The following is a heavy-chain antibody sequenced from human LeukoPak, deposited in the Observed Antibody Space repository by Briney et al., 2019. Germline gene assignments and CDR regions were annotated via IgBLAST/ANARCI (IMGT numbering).Heavy chain of an antibody. Sequence: ASVKVSCKASGYTFTSYGISWVRQAPGQGLEWMGWISAYNGNTNYAQKLQGRVTMTTDTSTSTAYMELRSLRSDDTAVYYCARDPRCCSGGSRHDAFIYYYYGMDVWGQGTTVTVSS. CDR2: ISAYNGNT. D-gene: IGHD2-15*01. CDR1: GYTFTSYG. V-gene: IGHV1-18*01. CDR3: ARDPRCCSGGSRHDAFIYYYYGMDV. J-gene: IGHJ6*02.